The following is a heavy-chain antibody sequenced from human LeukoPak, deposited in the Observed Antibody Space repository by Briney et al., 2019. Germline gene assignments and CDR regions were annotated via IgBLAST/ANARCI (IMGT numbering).Heavy chain of an antibody. CDR1: GFTFSSYA. CDR2: ISGSGGST. CDR3: AKDERIKQLGYFDY. V-gene: IGHV3-23*01. D-gene: IGHD6-6*01. Sequence: GGSLRLSCAASGFTFSSYAMGWVRQAPGKGLEWVSAISGSGGSTYYADSVKGRFTISGDNSKNTLYLQMNSLRAEDTAVYYCAKDERIKQLGYFDYWGQGTLVTVSS. J-gene: IGHJ4*02.